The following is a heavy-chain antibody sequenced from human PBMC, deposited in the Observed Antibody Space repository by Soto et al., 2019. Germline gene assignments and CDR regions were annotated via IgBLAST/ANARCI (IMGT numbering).Heavy chain of an antibody. J-gene: IGHJ4*02. D-gene: IGHD2-21*02. Sequence: SETQSLTCAVYGGSFSGYYWSWIRQPPGKGLEWIGEINHSGSTNYNPSLKSRVTISVDTSKNQFSLKLSSVTAADTAVYYCARGQLVVVVTAKPFDYWGQGTLVTVSS. CDR2: INHSGST. CDR1: GGSFSGYY. CDR3: ARGQLVVVVTAKPFDY. V-gene: IGHV4-34*01.